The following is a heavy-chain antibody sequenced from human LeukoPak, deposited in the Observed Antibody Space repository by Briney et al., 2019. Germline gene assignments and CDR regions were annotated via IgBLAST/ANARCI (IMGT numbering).Heavy chain of an antibody. J-gene: IGHJ4*02. CDR2: IYXGXXX. CDR3: AXXXXXSG. CDR1: GFSVSSSY. Sequence: GGSLRLSCAASGFSVSSSYMSWVRQAPGKGLEWVSVIYXGXXXXXXXXVXXRFTISRDNSKNMLYLQMNSLRAEDTAVYFCAXXXXXSGWGQGTLVTVSX. V-gene: IGHV3-53*01.